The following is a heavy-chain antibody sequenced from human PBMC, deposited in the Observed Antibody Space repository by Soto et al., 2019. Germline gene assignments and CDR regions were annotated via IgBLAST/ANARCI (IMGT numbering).Heavy chain of an antibody. D-gene: IGHD6-19*01. CDR2: IFTGGST. Sequence: EVQLVEFGGGLVQPGWSLRLSCAASGFTVSSNYMSWVRQAPGKGLEWVSVIFTGGSTYYADSVKGRFTISRHSSMNTVYLQMDSLRAEDTAVYYCARDRQSSGWLDAFDIWGQGTMVTVSS. CDR3: ARDRQSSGWLDAFDI. V-gene: IGHV3-53*04. CDR1: GFTVSSNY. J-gene: IGHJ3*02.